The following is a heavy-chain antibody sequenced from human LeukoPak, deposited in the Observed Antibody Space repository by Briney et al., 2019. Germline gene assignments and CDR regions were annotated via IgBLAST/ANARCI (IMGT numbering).Heavy chain of an antibody. J-gene: IGHJ4*02. CDR2: IFYRGST. Sequence: SEALSLTCTVSGGSISSYYWSWIRQPPGKGLEWIGYIFYRGSTNYNPSLRGRVTISLDASKNQVSLRLSSVTAADTAVYYCAYDSSGYGTPDYWGQGNLVTVSS. CDR1: GGSISSYY. V-gene: IGHV4-59*01. CDR3: AYDSSGYGTPDY. D-gene: IGHD3-22*01.